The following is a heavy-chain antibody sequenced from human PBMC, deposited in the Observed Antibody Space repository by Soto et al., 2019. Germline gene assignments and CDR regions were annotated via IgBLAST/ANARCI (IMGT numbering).Heavy chain of an antibody. CDR1: GFTFSSYE. Sequence: EVQLVESGGGLVQPGGSLRLSCAASGFTFSSYEMNWVRQAPGKGLEWVSYISSSGSTIYYADSVKGRFTISRDNAKNSLYLQMNSLRAEDTAVYYCARDQGDYSKPILLWDYWGQGTLVTVSS. D-gene: IGHD4-4*01. CDR2: ISSSGSTI. V-gene: IGHV3-48*03. CDR3: ARDQGDYSKPILLWDY. J-gene: IGHJ4*02.